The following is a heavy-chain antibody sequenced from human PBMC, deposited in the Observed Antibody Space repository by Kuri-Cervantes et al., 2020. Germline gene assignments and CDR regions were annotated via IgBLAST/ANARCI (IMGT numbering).Heavy chain of an antibody. V-gene: IGHV4-59*08. CDR2: IYYSGGT. D-gene: IGHD3-22*01. CDR1: GGSISSYY. Sequence: SETLSLTCTVSGGSISSYYWSWIRQPPGKGLEWIGYIYYSGGTNYNPSLKSRVTISVDTSKNQFSLKLSSVTAADTAVYYCARLVRRSHYYDSSGYYAFDIWGQGTMVTVSS. CDR3: ARLVRRSHYYDSSGYYAFDI. J-gene: IGHJ3*02.